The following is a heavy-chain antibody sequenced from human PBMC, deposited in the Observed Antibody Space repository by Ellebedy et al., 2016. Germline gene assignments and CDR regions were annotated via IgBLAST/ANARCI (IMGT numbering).Heavy chain of an antibody. J-gene: IGHJ6*02. CDR2: IYYSGST. CDR3: ARGAVAINGMDV. V-gene: IGHV4-61*01. CDR1: GGSVSSGSYY. D-gene: IGHD6-19*01. Sequence: SETLSLXXTVSGGSVSSGSYYWSWIRQPPGKGLEWIGYIYYSGSTNYNPSLKSRVTISVDTSKNQFSLKLSSVTAADTAVYYCARGAVAINGMDVWGQGTTVTVSS.